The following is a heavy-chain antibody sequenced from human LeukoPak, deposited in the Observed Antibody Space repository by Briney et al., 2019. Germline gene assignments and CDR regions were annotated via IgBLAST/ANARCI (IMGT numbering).Heavy chain of an antibody. D-gene: IGHD4-17*01. Sequence: ASVKVSCKASGYTFTDYYMHWVRQAPGQGLEWMGWINPKSDYTNYAQKFQGRVTMTRDTSISTAYMELSRLRSDDTAVYYCARVKGLYGDYGEIDCWGQGTLVTVPS. J-gene: IGHJ4*02. CDR2: INPKSDYT. CDR1: GYTFTDYY. V-gene: IGHV1-2*02. CDR3: ARVKGLYGDYGEIDC.